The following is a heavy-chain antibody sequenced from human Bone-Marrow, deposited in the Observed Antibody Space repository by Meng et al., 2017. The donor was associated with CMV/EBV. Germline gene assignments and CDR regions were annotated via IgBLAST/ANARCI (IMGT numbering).Heavy chain of an antibody. Sequence: ASVKVSCMASGDSCTGYYMHWVRQAPGQGLEWMGWINPNSGVTNYAQKFQGRVTMTRDTSISTAYMELSSLRSDDTAVYYCARDLLQWLDPAYYYYGLDVWGQGTTVTVSS. J-gene: IGHJ6*02. V-gene: IGHV1-2*02. D-gene: IGHD6-19*01. CDR3: ARDLLQWLDPAYYYYGLDV. CDR2: INPNSGVT. CDR1: GDSCTGYY.